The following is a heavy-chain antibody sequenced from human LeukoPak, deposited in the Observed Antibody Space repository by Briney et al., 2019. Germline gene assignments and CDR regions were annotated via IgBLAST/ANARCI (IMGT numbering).Heavy chain of an antibody. J-gene: IGHJ5*02. CDR2: INPDSGGT. D-gene: IGHD2-15*01. V-gene: IGHV1-2*02. Sequence: ASVKVSCKASGYTFTDYYIHWVRQAPGQGLEWMGWINPDSGGTRYAQKFQGRVTMTRDTSISTAYMGLSSLRSDDTAVYYCAREGCGGGNCNSTIGWLDPWGQGTLSPSP. CDR1: GYTFTDYY. CDR3: AREGCGGGNCNSTIGWLDP.